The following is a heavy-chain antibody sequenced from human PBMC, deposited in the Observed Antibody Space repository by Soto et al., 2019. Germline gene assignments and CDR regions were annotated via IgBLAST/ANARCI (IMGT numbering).Heavy chain of an antibody. CDR3: ARDRGPSSGYYPYWFDP. CDR2: IIPIFGTA. D-gene: IGHD3-22*01. Sequence: QVQLVQSGAEVKKPGSSVKVSCKASGGTFSSYAITWVRQAPGQGLEWMGGIIPIFGTANYAQKFQARFTITADESTSTAYMELSSLRSEDTAVYYCARDRGPSSGYYPYWFDPWGQGTLVTVSS. J-gene: IGHJ5*02. V-gene: IGHV1-69*12. CDR1: GGTFSSYA.